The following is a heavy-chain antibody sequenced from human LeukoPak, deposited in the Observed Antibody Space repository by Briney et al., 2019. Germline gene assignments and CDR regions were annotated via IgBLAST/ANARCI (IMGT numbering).Heavy chain of an antibody. D-gene: IGHD1-26*01. Sequence: PSETLSLTCTVSGGSIRSSNYYWGCIRQPPGKGLEWIGTFYNSGSTYYNPSLKSRVTASVDTSKNQFSLKLSSVTAADTAVYYCVRGRGSYFDYWGHGTLVTVSS. CDR1: GGSIRSSNYY. CDR2: FYNSGST. CDR3: VRGRGSYFDY. V-gene: IGHV4-39*01. J-gene: IGHJ4*01.